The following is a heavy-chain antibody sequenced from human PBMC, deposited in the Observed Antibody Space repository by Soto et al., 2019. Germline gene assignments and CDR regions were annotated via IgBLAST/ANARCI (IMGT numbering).Heavy chain of an antibody. CDR2: INPNSGVT. D-gene: IGHD4-17*01. V-gene: IGHV1-2*04. Sequence: ASVKVSCKASGYSFSDYYINWLRQAPGQGLEWMGWINPNSGVTNFGKKFQGWVTMTRDTSISTVYMELSSLKSDDTAVYFCARSLTTYLVADLWGQGTQVTVSS. J-gene: IGHJ5*02. CDR3: ARSLTTYLVADL. CDR1: GYSFSDYY.